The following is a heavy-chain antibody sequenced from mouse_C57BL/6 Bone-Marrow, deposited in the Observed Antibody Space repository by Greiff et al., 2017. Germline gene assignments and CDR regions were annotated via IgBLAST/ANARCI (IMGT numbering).Heavy chain of an antibody. Sequence: QVQLQQSGPGLVQPSPSLSITCTVSGFSLTSYGVHWVRQSPGKGLAWLGVIWSGGSTDYNAAFISRLSISKDNSKSQVFFKMNSLQADDTAIYYCARDGSSYVDWYFDVWGTGTTVTVSS. CDR2: IWSGGST. J-gene: IGHJ1*03. V-gene: IGHV2-2*01. CDR1: GFSLTSYG. D-gene: IGHD1-1*01. CDR3: ARDGSSYVDWYFDV.